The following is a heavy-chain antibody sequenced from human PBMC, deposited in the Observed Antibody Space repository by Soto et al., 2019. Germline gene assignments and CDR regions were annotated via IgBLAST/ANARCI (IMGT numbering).Heavy chain of an antibody. D-gene: IGHD3-3*01. CDR3: ARGSLWSGFPNFDY. V-gene: IGHV4-59*01. J-gene: IGHJ4*02. CDR2: IYYSGST. Sequence: SEILSLTCTVSGGSISSYYWSWIRQPPGKGLEWIGYIYYSGSTNYNPSLKSRVTISVDTSKNQFSLKLSSVTAADTAVYYCARGSLWSGFPNFDYWGQGTLVTVSS. CDR1: GGSISSYY.